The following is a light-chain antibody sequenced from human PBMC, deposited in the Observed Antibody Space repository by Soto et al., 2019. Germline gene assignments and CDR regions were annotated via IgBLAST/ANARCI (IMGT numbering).Light chain of an antibody. Sequence: DIQMTQSPSTLSASIGDRVTITCRASQTINNWLAWYQQKPGKAPNLLIYHASNLETGVPSRFSGSAFGTDFTLTISSLQPDDVETYWCQHFKSYPWTFGQGTKVEIK. V-gene: IGKV1-5*01. CDR1: QTINNW. CDR2: HAS. J-gene: IGKJ1*01. CDR3: QHFKSYPWT.